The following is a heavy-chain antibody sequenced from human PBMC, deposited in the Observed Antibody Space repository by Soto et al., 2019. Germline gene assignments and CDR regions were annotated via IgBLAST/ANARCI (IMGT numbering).Heavy chain of an antibody. CDR2: IYYSGST. CDR3: ARDTGVERRHGMDV. Sequence: QVQLQESGPGLVEPSQTLSLTCTVSGGSISSGGYYWSWIRQHPGKGLEWIGYIYYSGSTYYNPSLKTRVTISVDTSKNQFSLKLSSVTAADTAVYYCARDTGVERRHGMDVWGQGTTVTVSS. D-gene: IGHD1-1*01. J-gene: IGHJ6*02. V-gene: IGHV4-31*03. CDR1: GGSISSGGYY.